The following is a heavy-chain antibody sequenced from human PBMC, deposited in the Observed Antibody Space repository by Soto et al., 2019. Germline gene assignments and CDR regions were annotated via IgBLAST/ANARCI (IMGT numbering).Heavy chain of an antibody. D-gene: IGHD1-1*01. J-gene: IGHJ4*02. CDR1: GFTFSSYS. CDR3: ARDLNQVQYGDYGDY. CDR2: ISSSSSTI. Sequence: EVQLVESGGGLVQPGGSLRLSCAASGFTFSSYSMNWVRQAPGKGLEWVSYISSSSSTIYYADSVKGRFTISRDNAKNSLYLQMNSLRDEDTAVYYCARDLNQVQYGDYGDYWGQGTLVTVSS. V-gene: IGHV3-48*02.